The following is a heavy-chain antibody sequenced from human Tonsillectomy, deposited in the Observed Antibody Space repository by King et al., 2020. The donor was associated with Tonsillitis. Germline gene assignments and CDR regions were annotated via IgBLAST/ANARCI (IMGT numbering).Heavy chain of an antibody. CDR3: ARRKLISGSYYVGAAQSDY. J-gene: IGHJ4*02. V-gene: IGHV5-51*03. CDR2: IYPGCSET. CDR1: GYIFTSYW. D-gene: IGHD1-26*01. Sequence: VQLVESGAEVKKPGESLKISCEGSGYIFTSYWIAWVRQMPGKGLEWMWIIYPGCSETRYSPSFQGQVTISADKSISTAYLHLSSLKASDTAMYYCARRKLISGSYYVGAAQSDYWGQGTLVTVSS.